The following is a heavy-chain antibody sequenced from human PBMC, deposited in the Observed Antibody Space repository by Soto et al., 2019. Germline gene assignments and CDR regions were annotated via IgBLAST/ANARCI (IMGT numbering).Heavy chain of an antibody. J-gene: IGHJ6*03. V-gene: IGHV3-21*01. CDR2: ISSSSSYI. Sequence: GGSLRLSCAASGFTFSSYSMNWVRQAPGKGLEWVSSISSSSSYIYYADSVKGRFTISRDNAKNSLYLQMNSLRAEDTAVYYCARDLKYCSGGSCYLYYYYYYMDVWGKGTTVTVSS. D-gene: IGHD2-15*01. CDR3: ARDLKYCSGGSCYLYYYYYYMDV. CDR1: GFTFSSYS.